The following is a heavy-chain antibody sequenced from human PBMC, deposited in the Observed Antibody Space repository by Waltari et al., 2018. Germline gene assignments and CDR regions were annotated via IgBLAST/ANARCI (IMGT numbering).Heavy chain of an antibody. CDR3: ARVRMEWDTAIRGFDP. J-gene: IGHJ5*02. D-gene: IGHD5-18*01. Sequence: QVQLQESGPGLVKPSETLSLTCTVSGGSISSYYWSWIRQPPGKGLEWIGYIYYSGSTNYNPSLKSRVTISVDTSKNQFSLKLSSVTAADTAVYYCARVRMEWDTAIRGFDPWGRGTLVTVSS. CDR1: GGSISSYY. CDR2: IYYSGST. V-gene: IGHV4-59*01.